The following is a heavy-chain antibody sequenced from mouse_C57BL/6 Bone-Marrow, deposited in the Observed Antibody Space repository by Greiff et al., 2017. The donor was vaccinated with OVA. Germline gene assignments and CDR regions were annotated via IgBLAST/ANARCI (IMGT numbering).Heavy chain of an antibody. V-gene: IGHV1-54*01. J-gene: IGHJ4*01. D-gene: IGHD2-2*01. CDR3: ARSYYGYDDYAMDY. Sequence: VQLQQSGAELVRPGTSVKVSCKASGYAFTNYLIEWVKQRPGQGLEWIGVINPGSGGTNYNEKFKGKATLTADKSSSTAYMQLSSLTSEDSAVYFCARSYYGYDDYAMDYWGQGTSVTVSS. CDR2: INPGSGGT. CDR1: GYAFTNYL.